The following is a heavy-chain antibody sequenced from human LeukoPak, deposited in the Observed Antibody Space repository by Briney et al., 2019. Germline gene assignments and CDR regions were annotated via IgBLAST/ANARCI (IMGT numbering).Heavy chain of an antibody. Sequence: ASVKVSCKASGYTFTSYGSSWVRQAPGQGLEWMGWISAYNGNTNYAQKLQGRVTMTTDTFTSTAYMELRSLRSDDTAVYYCARGSRKTYSSGWYAYWGQGTLVTVSS. J-gene: IGHJ4*02. V-gene: IGHV1-18*01. D-gene: IGHD6-19*01. CDR3: ARGSRKTYSSGWYAY. CDR2: ISAYNGNT. CDR1: GYTFTSYG.